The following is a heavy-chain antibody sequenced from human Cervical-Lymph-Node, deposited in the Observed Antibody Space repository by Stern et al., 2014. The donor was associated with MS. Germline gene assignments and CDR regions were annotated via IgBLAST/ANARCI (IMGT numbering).Heavy chain of an antibody. D-gene: IGHD6-13*01. CDR2: IFPVCGTP. J-gene: IGHJ5*02. CDR1: GGTFSKFP. Sequence: VQLVESGAEVTKPGSSVKVSCKASGGTFSKFPSSCVRQAPGQGLALMGGIFPVCGTPTYAQEFRGRVTITADVSTSTVYMELSSLRSDDTAVYYCALSSETSDRWYSLGYDLWGQGTLVTVSS. V-gene: IGHV1-69*01. CDR3: ALSSETSDRWYSLGYDL.